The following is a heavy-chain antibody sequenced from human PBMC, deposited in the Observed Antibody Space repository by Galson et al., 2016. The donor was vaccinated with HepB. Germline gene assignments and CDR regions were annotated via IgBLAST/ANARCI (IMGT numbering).Heavy chain of an antibody. V-gene: IGHV4-34*01. J-gene: IGHJ4*02. CDR3: ARRAAAGNFDY. CDR2: INHSGST. CDR1: GGSFSGYY. D-gene: IGHD6-13*01. Sequence: ETLSLTCAVYGGSFSGYYWSWIRQPPGKGLEWIGEINHSGSTNYNPSLKSRVTISVDTSKNQFSLKLSSVTAADTAVYYCARRAAAGNFDYWGQGTLVTVSS.